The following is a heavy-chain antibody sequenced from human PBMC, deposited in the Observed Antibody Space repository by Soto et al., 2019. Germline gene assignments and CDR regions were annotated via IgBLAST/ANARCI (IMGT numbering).Heavy chain of an antibody. J-gene: IGHJ4*02. D-gene: IGHD6-19*01. Sequence: SETLSLTCTVSGGSISSYYWSWLRQPPGKGLEWIGYIYYSGSTNYNPSLKSRVTISVDTSKNQFSLKLSSVTAADTAVYYCARDRTDIAVAGTGLFDYWGQGTLVTVSS. CDR1: GGSISSYY. CDR2: IYYSGST. CDR3: ARDRTDIAVAGTGLFDY. V-gene: IGHV4-59*01.